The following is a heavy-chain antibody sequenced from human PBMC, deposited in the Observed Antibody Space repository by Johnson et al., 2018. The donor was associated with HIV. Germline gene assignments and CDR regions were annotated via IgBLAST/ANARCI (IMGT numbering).Heavy chain of an antibody. CDR2: ISWNSGSI. D-gene: IGHD3-22*01. V-gene: IGHV3-9*01. CDR1: GFTFDDYA. J-gene: IGHJ3*02. Sequence: DVQLVESGGGLVKPGGSLRLSCAASGFTFDDYAMHWVRQAPGKGLEWVSGISWNSGSIGYADSVKGRFTISRDNAKNSLYLQMNSLRAEDTALYYCAKEGYYYDSPAAFDIWGQGTMVTVSS. CDR3: AKEGYYYDSPAAFDI.